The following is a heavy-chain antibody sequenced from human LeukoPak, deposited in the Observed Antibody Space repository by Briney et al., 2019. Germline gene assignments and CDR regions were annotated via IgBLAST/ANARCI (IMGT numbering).Heavy chain of an antibody. J-gene: IGHJ3*02. V-gene: IGHV1-8*01. Sequence: GASVKVSCKASGYTFTSYDINWVRQATGQGLEWMGWMNPNSGNTGYAQKFQGRVTMTRNTSISTAYMELSSLRSEDTAVYYCARGRMITMIVVENAFDIWGQGTMVTVSS. D-gene: IGHD3-22*01. CDR2: MNPNSGNT. CDR3: ARGRMITMIVVENAFDI. CDR1: GYTFTSYD.